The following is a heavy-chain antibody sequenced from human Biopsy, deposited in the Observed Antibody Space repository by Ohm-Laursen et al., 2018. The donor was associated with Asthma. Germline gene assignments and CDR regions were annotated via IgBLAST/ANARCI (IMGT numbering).Heavy chain of an antibody. CDR2: ISFDGTNR. CDR3: AKEVFPGWELRRGPDS. CDR1: GFSFSNYG. Sequence: RSLRLSCTASGFSFSNYGMHWVRQAPGKGLDWVADISFDGTNRNYTDSVKGRFTISRDNSRNTLHLEMNSLRAEDTAVYFCAKEVFPGWELRRGPDSWGQGTLVTVSS. V-gene: IGHV3-30*18. D-gene: IGHD1-26*01. J-gene: IGHJ4*02.